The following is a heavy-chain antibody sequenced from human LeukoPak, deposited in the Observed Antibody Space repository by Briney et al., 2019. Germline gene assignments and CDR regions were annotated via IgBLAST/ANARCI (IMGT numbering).Heavy chain of an antibody. V-gene: IGHV5-51*01. Sequence: GESLKISCKGSGYSFTSYWIGWVRPMPGKGLEWMWIIYPGDSDTRYSPSFQGQVTISADKSISTAYLQWSSLKASDTAMYYCARRGGNYYDSREVDYWGQGTLVTVSS. D-gene: IGHD3-22*01. CDR2: IYPGDSDT. J-gene: IGHJ4*02. CDR1: GYSFTSYW. CDR3: ARRGGNYYDSREVDY.